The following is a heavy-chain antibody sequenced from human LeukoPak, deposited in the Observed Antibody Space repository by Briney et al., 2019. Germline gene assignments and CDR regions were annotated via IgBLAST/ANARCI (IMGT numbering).Heavy chain of an antibody. CDR3: ARHYDYVWGSYRLDY. Sequence: SETLSLTCTVSGDSISSASYYWSWIRQPAGKGLEWIGRIYTSGSTNYNPSLKSRVTISVDTSKNQFSLNLSSVTAADTAVYYCARHYDYVWGSYRLDYWGQGTLVTVSS. V-gene: IGHV4-61*02. CDR2: IYTSGST. D-gene: IGHD3-16*02. CDR1: GDSISSASYY. J-gene: IGHJ4*02.